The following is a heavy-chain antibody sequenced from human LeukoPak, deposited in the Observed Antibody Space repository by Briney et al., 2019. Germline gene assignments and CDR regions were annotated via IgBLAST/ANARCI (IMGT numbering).Heavy chain of an antibody. Sequence: SETLSLTCTVSGGSISSSSYYWGWIRQPPGKGLEWIGSIYYSGSTYYNPSLKSRVTISVDTSKNQFSLKLSSVTAADTAVYYCARDLGDGYNWFDPWGQGTLVTVSS. CDR2: IYYSGST. V-gene: IGHV4-39*02. CDR1: GGSISSSSYY. D-gene: IGHD5-24*01. CDR3: ARDLGDGYNWFDP. J-gene: IGHJ5*02.